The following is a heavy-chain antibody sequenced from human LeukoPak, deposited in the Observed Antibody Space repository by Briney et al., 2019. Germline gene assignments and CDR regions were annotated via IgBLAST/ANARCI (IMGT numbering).Heavy chain of an antibody. CDR1: GFTFSGYW. D-gene: IGHD6-19*01. J-gene: IGHJ4*02. Sequence: GGSLRLSCAASGFTFSGYWMHWVRQVPGKGPVWLARINSDGYSISYADSVKGRFIIARDNAKKMLYLQMNTLRAEDTAIYYCARATAVAGTDSWGQGTLVTVSS. CDR2: INSDGYSI. V-gene: IGHV3-74*03. CDR3: ARATAVAGTDS.